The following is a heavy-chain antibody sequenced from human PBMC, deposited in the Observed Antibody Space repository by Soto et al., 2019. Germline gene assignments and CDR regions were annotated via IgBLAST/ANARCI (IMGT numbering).Heavy chain of an antibody. Sequence: GGSLRLSCAASGFTFSSYWMSWVRQAPGKGLEWVANIKQDGSEKYYVDSVKGRFTISRDNAKNSLYLQMNSLRAEDTAVYYCAMMAFHDAFDIWGQGTMVTVSS. V-gene: IGHV3-7*01. D-gene: IGHD5-12*01. CDR2: IKQDGSEK. CDR1: GFTFSSYW. CDR3: AMMAFHDAFDI. J-gene: IGHJ3*02.